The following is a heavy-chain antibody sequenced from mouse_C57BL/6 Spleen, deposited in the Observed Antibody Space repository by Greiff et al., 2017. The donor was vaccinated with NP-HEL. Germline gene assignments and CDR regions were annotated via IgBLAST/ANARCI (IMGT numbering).Heavy chain of an antibody. J-gene: IGHJ1*03. CDR3: ARHYGSSYVSYWYFDV. V-gene: IGHV1-18*01. CDR2: INPNNGGT. Sequence: EVQLQQSGPELVKPGASVKIPCKASGYTFTDYNMDWVKKSHGKSLEWIGDINPNNGGTIYNQKFKGKATLTVDKSSSTAYMELRSLTSEDTAVYYCARHYGSSYVSYWYFDVWGTGTTVTVSS. D-gene: IGHD1-1*01. CDR1: GYTFTDYN.